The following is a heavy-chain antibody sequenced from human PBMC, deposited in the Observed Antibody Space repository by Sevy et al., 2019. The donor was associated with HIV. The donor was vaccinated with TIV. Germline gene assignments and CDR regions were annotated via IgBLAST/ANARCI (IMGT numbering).Heavy chain of an antibody. J-gene: IGHJ5*02. Sequence: LSLTCAASGFTFSEYGMHWVRQAPGKGLEWVAVISHDGRNYKYNADFVKGRFTISRDNSRNTLYLQMNSLRAEDTAIYYCARDRGEILRSAFKSWGQGTLVTVSS. D-gene: IGHD3-10*01. CDR2: ISHDGRNYK. CDR3: ARDRGEILRSAFKS. V-gene: IGHV3-30*04. CDR1: GFTFSEYG.